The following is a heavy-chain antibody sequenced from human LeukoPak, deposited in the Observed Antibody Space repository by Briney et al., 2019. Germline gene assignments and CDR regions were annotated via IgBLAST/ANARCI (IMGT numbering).Heavy chain of an antibody. D-gene: IGHD3-16*01. CDR1: GGTFSSYT. CDR2: IIPILGIA. J-gene: IGHJ4*02. Sequence: SVKVSFKASGGTFSSYTISWVRQAPGQGVEWMGRIIPILGIANYAQKFQGRVTITADKSTSTAYMELSSLRSEDTAVYYCARGHGVDFDYWGQGTLVTVSS. V-gene: IGHV1-69*02. CDR3: ARGHGVDFDY.